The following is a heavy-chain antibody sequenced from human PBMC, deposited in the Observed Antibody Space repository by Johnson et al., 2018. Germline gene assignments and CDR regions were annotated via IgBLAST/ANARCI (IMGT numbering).Heavy chain of an antibody. V-gene: IGHV5-51*07. Sequence: EVQLVESGAEVRKPGEPLKISCKTSGYTFTNNWIAWVHQMPEKGLEWMGIFYPGDSDTRKSPSLQGQVTFSADKSVNTAYLQWSSLRASDSGIYYCARLSSGGRLFDFWGQGTLVTVSS. CDR3: ARLSSGGRLFDF. CDR2: FYPGDSDT. D-gene: IGHD6-19*01. J-gene: IGHJ4*02. CDR1: GYTFTNNW.